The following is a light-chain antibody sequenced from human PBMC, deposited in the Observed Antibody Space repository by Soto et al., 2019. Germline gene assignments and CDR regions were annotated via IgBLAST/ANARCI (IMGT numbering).Light chain of an antibody. Sequence: DIVMTQSPDSLAVSLGERATINCKSSQSVSYSSSSKNLLAWYQQKPGQPPKLLIYWASTRESGVPDRFSGSGSGTDFTLTISSLQAEDAAVYYCHQYGSSPYTFGQGTKLEIK. CDR1: QSVSYSSSSKNL. V-gene: IGKV4-1*01. J-gene: IGKJ2*01. CDR2: WAS. CDR3: HQYGSSPYT.